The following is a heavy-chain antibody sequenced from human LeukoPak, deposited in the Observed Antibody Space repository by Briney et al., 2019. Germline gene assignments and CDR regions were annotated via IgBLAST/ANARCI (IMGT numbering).Heavy chain of an antibody. J-gene: IGHJ4*02. CDR3: AGFSWYYFDY. Sequence: GGSLRLSCAASGFTFSSYAMSWDRQAPGKGLEWVSAISGSGGSTYYADSVKGRFTTSRDNFKNTLYLQMNSLRAEDTAVYYSAGFSWYYFDYWGQGTLVTVSS. D-gene: IGHD6-13*01. CDR2: ISGSGGST. CDR1: GFTFSSYA. V-gene: IGHV3-23*01.